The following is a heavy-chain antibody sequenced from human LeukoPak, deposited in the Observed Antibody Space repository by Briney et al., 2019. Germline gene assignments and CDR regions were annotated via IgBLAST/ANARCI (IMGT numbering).Heavy chain of an antibody. CDR2: MYYSGST. Sequence: PSETLSLTCTVSGGSISSSGHYWGWIRQPPGKGLEWIGSMYYSGSTYYNPSLKSRVTISVDTSKNQFSLRLSSVTAADTAVYYCARQDYSSGWNYYYGTDDWGQGTTVTVSS. J-gene: IGHJ6*02. CDR1: GGSISSSGHY. V-gene: IGHV4-39*01. D-gene: IGHD6-19*01. CDR3: ARQDYSSGWNYYYGTDD.